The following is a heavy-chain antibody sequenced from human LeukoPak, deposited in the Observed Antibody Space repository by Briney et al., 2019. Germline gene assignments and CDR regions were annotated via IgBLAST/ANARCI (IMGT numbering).Heavy chain of an antibody. D-gene: IGHD2-2*01. CDR2: IYYSGST. V-gene: IGHV4-59*01. J-gene: IGHJ6*02. CDR1: GGSISSYY. Sequence: SETLSLTCTVSGGSISSYYWSWIRQPPGKGLEWIGYIYYSGSTNYNPSLKSRVTISVDTSKNQFSLKLSSVTAADTAVYYCARAHCSSTSCHAGGLYGMDVWGQGTTVTVSS. CDR3: ARAHCSSTSCHAGGLYGMDV.